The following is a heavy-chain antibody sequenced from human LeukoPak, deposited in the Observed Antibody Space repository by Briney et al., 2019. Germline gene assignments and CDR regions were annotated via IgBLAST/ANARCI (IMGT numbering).Heavy chain of an antibody. CDR3: ARSRLVRRDYGDDLVDY. D-gene: IGHD4-17*01. V-gene: IGHV1-18*01. CDR1: GYTFTSYG. CDR2: ISAYNGNT. Sequence: ASVKVSCKASGYTFTSYGISWVRQAPGQGLEWMGWISAYNGNTNYAQKLQGRVTMTTDTPTSTAYMELRSLRSDDTAVYYCARSRLVRRDYGDDLVDYWGQGTLVTVSS. J-gene: IGHJ4*02.